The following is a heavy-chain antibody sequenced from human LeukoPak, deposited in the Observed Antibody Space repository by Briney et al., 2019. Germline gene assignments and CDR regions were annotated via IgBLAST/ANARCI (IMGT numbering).Heavy chain of an antibody. V-gene: IGHV3-33*01. CDR1: GFTFSSYG. D-gene: IGHD6-19*01. CDR3: ARESGNGYSSGWYPYYYYGMDV. J-gene: IGHJ6*02. Sequence: GGSLRLSCAASGFTFSSYGMHWVRQAPGKGLEWVAVIWYDGSNKYYADSVKGRFTISRDNSKNTLYLQMNSLRAEDTAVYYCARESGNGYSSGWYPYYYYGMDVWGQGTTVTVSS. CDR2: IWYDGSNK.